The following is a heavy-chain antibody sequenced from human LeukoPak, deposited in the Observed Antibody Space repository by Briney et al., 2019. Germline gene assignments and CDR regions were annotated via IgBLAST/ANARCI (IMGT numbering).Heavy chain of an antibody. CDR1: GFTFSIYG. Sequence: GGSLRLSCVASGFTFSIYGMTWVRQAPGEWLEWVSGIIGSGGSAYYVESVKGRFTISRDNSKNTLYLQMNSLRAEDTAVYYCARGGYYFDYWGQGTLVTVSS. D-gene: IGHD5-12*01. V-gene: IGHV3-23*01. CDR3: ARGGYYFDY. J-gene: IGHJ4*02. CDR2: IIGSGGSA.